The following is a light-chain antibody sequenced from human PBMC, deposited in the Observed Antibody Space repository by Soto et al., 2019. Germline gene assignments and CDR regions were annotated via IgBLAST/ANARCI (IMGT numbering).Light chain of an antibody. CDR2: GAS. CDR3: QQYNKWPLT. Sequence: EIVMTQSPATLSVSPGERATLSCRASQSVSSTLAWYQHKPGQAPRLLIYGASTRATGIPARFSGSGSGTEFTLTISSLQSEDFAVYSCQQYNKWPLTFGGGTEVEIK. V-gene: IGKV3-15*01. CDR1: QSVSST. J-gene: IGKJ4*01.